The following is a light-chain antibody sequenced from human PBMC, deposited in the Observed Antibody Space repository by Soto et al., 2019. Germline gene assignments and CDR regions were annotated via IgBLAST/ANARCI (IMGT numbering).Light chain of an antibody. V-gene: IGKV1-5*03. CDR2: KAS. J-gene: IGKJ1*01. CDR1: QSISIW. Sequence: DIPMTQSPSTLSASVGDSVTITCRASQSISIWLAWYQQKPGKAPKILIYKASSLESGVPSRFSGSGSGTEFTLTISSLQPDDFATYYCQQYSTYTPRTFGQGTKVEIK. CDR3: QQYSTYTPRT.